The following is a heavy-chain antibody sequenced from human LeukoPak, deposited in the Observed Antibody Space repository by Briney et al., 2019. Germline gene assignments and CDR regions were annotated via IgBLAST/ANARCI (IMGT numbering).Heavy chain of an antibody. Sequence: GGSLRLSCAASGFTFSSYGMHWVRQAPGKGLEWVAFIRYDGSNKYYADSVKGRFTISRDNSKNTLYLQMNSLRAEDTAVYYCAREWGYCSGGSCYVMDVWGKGTTVTVSS. V-gene: IGHV3-30*02. CDR1: GFTFSSYG. D-gene: IGHD2-15*01. J-gene: IGHJ6*04. CDR3: AREWGYCSGGSCYVMDV. CDR2: IRYDGSNK.